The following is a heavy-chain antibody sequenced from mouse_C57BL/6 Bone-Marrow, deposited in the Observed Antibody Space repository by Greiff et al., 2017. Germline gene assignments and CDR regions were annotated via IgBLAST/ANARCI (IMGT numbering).Heavy chain of an antibody. CDR2: ISDGGSYT. V-gene: IGHV5-4*01. CDR1: GFTFSSYA. D-gene: IGHD2-1*01. Sequence: EVHLVESGGGLVKPGGSLKLSCAASGFTFSSYAMSWVRQTPEKRLEWVATISDGGSYTYYPDNVKGRFTISRDNAKNNLYLQMSHLKSEDTAMYYCARDRYGRRYCDVWGTGTTVTVSS. J-gene: IGHJ1*03. CDR3: ARDRYGRRYCDV.